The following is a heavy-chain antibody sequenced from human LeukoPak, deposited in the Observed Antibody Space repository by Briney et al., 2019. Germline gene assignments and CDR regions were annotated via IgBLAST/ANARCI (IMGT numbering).Heavy chain of an antibody. Sequence: SQTLSLTCTVSGGSISSGDYYWSWIRQPPGKGLEWIGYIYYSGSTNYNPSLKSRVTISVDTSKNQFSLKLSSVTAADTAVYYCARYPAAILVEGYYYYGMDVWGQGTTVTVSS. J-gene: IGHJ6*02. CDR2: IYYSGST. V-gene: IGHV4-61*08. CDR1: GGSISSGDYY. CDR3: ARYPAAILVEGYYYYGMDV. D-gene: IGHD2-2*02.